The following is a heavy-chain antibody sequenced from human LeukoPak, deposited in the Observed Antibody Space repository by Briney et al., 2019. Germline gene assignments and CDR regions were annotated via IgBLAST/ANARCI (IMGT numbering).Heavy chain of an antibody. CDR3: ARDLRFLEWTPQGYAFDI. J-gene: IGHJ3*02. CDR1: GGSFSGYY. CDR2: INHSGST. D-gene: IGHD3-3*01. Sequence: PSETLSLTCAVYGGSFSGYYWSWIRQPPGKGLEWIGEINHSGSTNYNPSLKSRVTMSVDTSKNQFSLKLSSVTAADTAVYYCARDLRFLEWTPQGYAFDIWGQGTMVTVSS. V-gene: IGHV4-34*01.